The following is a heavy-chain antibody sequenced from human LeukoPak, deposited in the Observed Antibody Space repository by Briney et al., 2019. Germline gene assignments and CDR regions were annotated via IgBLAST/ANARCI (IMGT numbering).Heavy chain of an antibody. J-gene: IGHJ4*02. CDR2: ISYDGSNK. Sequence: PGGSLRLSCAASGFTFSSYAMHWVRQAPGKGLEWVAVISYDGSNKYYADSVKGRFTISRDNSKNTLYLQMNSLRAEDTAVYYCAKDDAWLQYGNWGRGTLVTVSS. D-gene: IGHD5-24*01. CDR1: GFTFSSYA. CDR3: AKDDAWLQYGN. V-gene: IGHV3-30*04.